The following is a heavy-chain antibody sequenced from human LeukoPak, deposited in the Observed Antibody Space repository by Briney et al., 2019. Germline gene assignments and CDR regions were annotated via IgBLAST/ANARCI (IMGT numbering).Heavy chain of an antibody. D-gene: IGHD1-1*01. CDR3: VTTTSAFDI. J-gene: IGHJ3*02. CDR1: GFTFTNFA. Sequence: GGSLRLSCTASGFTFTNFAMHWVRQAPGKGLEWVIFIGSDGTDKYYADSVKGRFTISRDNANNILFLQMSRLTPEDTAAYYCVTTTSAFDIWGQGTTVTVSS. CDR2: IGSDGTDK. V-gene: IGHV3-30*02.